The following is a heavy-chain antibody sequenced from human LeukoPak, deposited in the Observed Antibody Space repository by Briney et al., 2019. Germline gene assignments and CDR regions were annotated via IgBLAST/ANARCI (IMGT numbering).Heavy chain of an antibody. D-gene: IGHD4-17*01. CDR2: IYSGGYT. CDR3: AKDNGP. V-gene: IGHV3-66*01. Sequence: GGSLRLACAASGFTVTTNYMTWVRQAPGKGLEWVSIIYSGGYTDYADSVKGRFTISRDNSKNTLYLQMNSLRAEDTAVYYCAKDNGPWGQGTLVTVSS. CDR1: GFTVTTNY. J-gene: IGHJ5*02.